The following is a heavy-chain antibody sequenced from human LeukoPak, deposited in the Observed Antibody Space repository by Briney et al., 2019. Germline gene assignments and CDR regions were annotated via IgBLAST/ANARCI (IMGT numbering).Heavy chain of an antibody. J-gene: IGHJ4*02. D-gene: IGHD3-22*01. V-gene: IGHV4-39*07. CDR1: GGSISSSSYY. CDR2: IYYSGST. CDR3: ARDPYYYDRSGYDY. Sequence: SETLSLTCTVSGGSISSSSYYWGWIRQPPGKGLEWIGSIYYSGSTYYSPSLKSRVTISVDTSKNQFSLKLSSVTAADTAVYYCARDPYYYDRSGYDYWGQGTLVTVSS.